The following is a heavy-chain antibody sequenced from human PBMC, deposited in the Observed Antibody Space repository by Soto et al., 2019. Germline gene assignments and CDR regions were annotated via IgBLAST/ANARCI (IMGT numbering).Heavy chain of an antibody. J-gene: IGHJ6*02. CDR3: ARDTAMDDYYYYGMDV. V-gene: IGHV3-11*06. CDR2: ISSSSSYT. CDR1: GFTFSDYY. Sequence: QVQLVESGGGLVKPGGSLRLSCVASGFTFSDYYMSWIRQAPGKGLEWVSYISSSSSYTNYADSVKGRFTISRDNAKNSLYLQMSGLRAEDTAVYYCARDTAMDDYYYYGMDVWGQGTTVTVSS. D-gene: IGHD5-18*01.